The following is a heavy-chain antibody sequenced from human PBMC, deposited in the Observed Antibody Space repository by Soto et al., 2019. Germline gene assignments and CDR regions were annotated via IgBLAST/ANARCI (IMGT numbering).Heavy chain of an antibody. V-gene: IGHV3-9*01. J-gene: IGHJ6*03. CDR1: GFRFDEYA. Sequence: EVQLVESGGGLVQPGRSLRLSCAASGFRFDEYAIHWVRQAPGKGLEWVSGVSWNSGTMGYGDSVRGRFAISRDNAKNSLYLQMNSLTTEDTALYYCAKGFCSSTRCLTYSYMDVWGKGTTVTVSS. CDR3: AKGFCSSTRCLTYSYMDV. D-gene: IGHD2-2*01. CDR2: VSWNSGTM.